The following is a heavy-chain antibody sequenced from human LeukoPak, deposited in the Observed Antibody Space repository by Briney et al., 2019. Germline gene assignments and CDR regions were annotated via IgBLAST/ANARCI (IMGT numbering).Heavy chain of an antibody. Sequence: GRSLRLPCAASGFTFSSYGMHWVRQAPGKGLEWVAVISYDGSNKYYADSVKGRFTISRDNAKNSLYLQMNSLRAEDTAVYYCARDLDLGYGSLYYDILTGYYSQGMDVWGQGTTVTVSS. CDR3: ARDLDLGYGSLYYDILTGYYSQGMDV. V-gene: IGHV3-30*03. CDR1: GFTFSSYG. J-gene: IGHJ6*02. CDR2: ISYDGSNK. D-gene: IGHD3-9*01.